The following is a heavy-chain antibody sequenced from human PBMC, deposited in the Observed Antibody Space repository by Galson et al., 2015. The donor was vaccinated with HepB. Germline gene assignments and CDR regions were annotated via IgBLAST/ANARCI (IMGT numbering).Heavy chain of an antibody. V-gene: IGHV3-48*02. CDR1: GFTFSSYS. J-gene: IGHJ4*02. D-gene: IGHD6-13*01. Sequence: SLRLSCAASGFTFSSYSMNWVRQAPGKGLEWVSYISSSSSTIYYADSVKGRFTISRDNAKNSLYLQMNSLSDEDTAVYYCAGDHGYSSSFFDYWGQGTLVTVSS. CDR3: AGDHGYSSSFFDY. CDR2: ISSSSSTI.